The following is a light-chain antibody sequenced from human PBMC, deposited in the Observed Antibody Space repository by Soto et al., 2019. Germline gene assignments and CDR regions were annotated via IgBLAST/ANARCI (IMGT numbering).Light chain of an antibody. CDR3: SLYTSSSHV. CDR2: AVS. J-gene: IGLJ1*01. CDR1: SSDVGSYNY. V-gene: IGLV2-14*01. Sequence: QSALTQPASVSGSPGQSITISCTGNSSDVGSYNYVSWYQQHPGKAPKLMIYAVSDRPSGISSRYSGSKSGNTTYLTISGIHTEDEDDYFCSLYTSSSHVFGTGTKLTV.